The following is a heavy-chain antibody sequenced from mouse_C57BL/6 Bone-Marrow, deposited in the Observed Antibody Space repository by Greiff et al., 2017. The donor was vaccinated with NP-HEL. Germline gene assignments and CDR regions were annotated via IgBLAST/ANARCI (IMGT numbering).Heavy chain of an antibody. CDR1: GFSLTSYG. Sequence: VMLVESGPGLVAPSQSLSITCTVSGFSLTSYGVSWVRPPPGKGLEWLGVILGGGSTKYNLALMSRLSISKENSKSQVFLKMNSLQTDDTAMYYCAKIYYEYDGAWVADWGEGTLVTVSA. V-gene: IGHV2-9*01. J-gene: IGHJ3*01. D-gene: IGHD2-4*01. CDR2: ILGGGST. CDR3: AKIYYEYDGAWVAD.